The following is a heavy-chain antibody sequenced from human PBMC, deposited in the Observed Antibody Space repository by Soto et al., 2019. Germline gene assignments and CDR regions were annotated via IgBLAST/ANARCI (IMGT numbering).Heavy chain of an antibody. CDR2: ISAYNGNT. V-gene: IGHV1-18*01. D-gene: IGHD6-19*01. Sequence: ASVKVSCQASGYTFTSYGVSWVRQAPGQGLEWMGWISAYNGNTNYAQKLQGRVTMTTDTSTSTAYMELRSLRSDDTAVYYCARALSPYSSGWYDYALDIWGQGTMVTVSS. J-gene: IGHJ3*02. CDR3: ARALSPYSSGWYDYALDI. CDR1: GYTFTSYG.